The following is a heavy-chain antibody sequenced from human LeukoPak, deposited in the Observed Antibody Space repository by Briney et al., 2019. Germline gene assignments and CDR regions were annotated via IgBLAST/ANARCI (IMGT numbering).Heavy chain of an antibody. V-gene: IGHV4-61*02. CDR3: AGGPTTGYYYYMDV. CDR1: GGSISSGSYY. CDR2: IYTSGST. J-gene: IGHJ6*03. Sequence: SETLSLTCTVSGGSISSGSYYWSWIRQPAGKGLEWIGRIYTSGSTNYNPSLKSRVTISVDTSKNQFSLKLSSVTTADTAVYYCAGGPTTGYYYYMDVWGKGTTVTFSS. D-gene: IGHD3-9*01.